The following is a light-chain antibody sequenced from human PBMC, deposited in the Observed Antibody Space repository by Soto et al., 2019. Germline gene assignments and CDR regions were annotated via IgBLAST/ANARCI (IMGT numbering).Light chain of an antibody. Sequence: DIQMTQSPSSLSASVGDRVTITCRASQSISTYVSWYQHTLGKAPKLLIYAASNLQSGVPSRFSGRGSGAGFPLTIDSLHPEDFATYCFQQRKSTPLTFGGGTKVDLK. J-gene: IGKJ4*01. CDR3: QQRKSTPLT. CDR1: QSISTY. V-gene: IGKV1-39*01. CDR2: AAS.